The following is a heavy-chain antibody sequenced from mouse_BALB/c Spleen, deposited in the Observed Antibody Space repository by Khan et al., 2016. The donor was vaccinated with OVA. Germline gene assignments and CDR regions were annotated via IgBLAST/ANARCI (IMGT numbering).Heavy chain of an antibody. CDR1: GYTFTDYA. V-gene: IGHV1S137*01. D-gene: IGHD1-1*01. J-gene: IGHJ1*01. CDR3: ARGDYVYGYFDV. Sequence: QVQLKESGAELVRPGVSVKISCKGSGYTFTDYAMHWVKQSHAKSLEWIGVISTYYGDATYNQKFKGKAIMTVDKSSSTAYMELARLTSEDSAIYYCARGDYVYGYFDVWGAGTTVTVSS. CDR2: ISTYYGDA.